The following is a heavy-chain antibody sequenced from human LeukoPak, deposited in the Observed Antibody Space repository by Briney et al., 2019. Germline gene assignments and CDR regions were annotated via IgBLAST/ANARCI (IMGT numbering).Heavy chain of an antibody. V-gene: IGHV1-18*01. D-gene: IGHD5-24*01. J-gene: IGHJ4*02. CDR2: ISAYNGNT. CDR1: GYTFTNYG. CDR3: ARGRDGYNPTADY. Sequence: ASVSVSCKASGYTFTNYGISWVRQAPGQGREWMGWISAYNGNTNYAQKLQGRVTMTTDTSASTGYMELRSLRSDDTAVYYCARGRDGYNPTADYWGQGTLVTVSS.